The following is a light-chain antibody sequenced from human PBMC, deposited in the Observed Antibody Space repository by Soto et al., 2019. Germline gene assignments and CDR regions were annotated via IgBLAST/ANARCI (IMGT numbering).Light chain of an antibody. CDR1: SSNIGSNT. CDR3: AAWDDSLNGL. J-gene: IGLJ2*01. CDR2: SNN. V-gene: IGLV1-44*01. Sequence: QSVLTQPPSASGTPGQRVTISCSGSSSNIGSNTVNWYQQLPGTAPKLLIYSNNQRPSGVPDRFSGSKSDTSASLAISGLQSEDEADYYCAAWDDSLNGLFGGGTKLTVL.